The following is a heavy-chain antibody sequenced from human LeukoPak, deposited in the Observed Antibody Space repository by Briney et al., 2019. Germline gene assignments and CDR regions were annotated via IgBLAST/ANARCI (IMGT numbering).Heavy chain of an antibody. CDR3: ARARMVYAMGDAFDI. D-gene: IGHD2-8*01. J-gene: IGHJ3*02. CDR2: ISYSGNT. Sequence: SETLSLTCTVSGGSIISSDYHWGWVRQPPGKGLEWIGTISYSGNTDYNPSLKSRVTISVDTSKNQFSLKLSSVTAADTAVYYCARARMVYAMGDAFDIWGQGTMVTVSS. V-gene: IGHV4-39*07. CDR1: GGSIISSDYH.